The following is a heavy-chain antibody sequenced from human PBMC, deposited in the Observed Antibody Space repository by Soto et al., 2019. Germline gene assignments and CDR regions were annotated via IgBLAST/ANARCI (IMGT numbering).Heavy chain of an antibody. V-gene: IGHV4-38-2*01. D-gene: IGHD1-1*01. Sequence: PSETLSLTCAVSGYSISSGYYWGWLRQPPGKGLEWIGSIYHGGSTYYNPALNSRVTLSIDMTNNHVSLKLTSMTAADTATYYCARAVYCTTDNCWDDFYYYNLDVWGRGTSVTVSS. CDR2: IYHGGST. CDR3: ARAVYCTTDNCWDDFYYYNLDV. J-gene: IGHJ6*02. CDR1: GYSISSGYY.